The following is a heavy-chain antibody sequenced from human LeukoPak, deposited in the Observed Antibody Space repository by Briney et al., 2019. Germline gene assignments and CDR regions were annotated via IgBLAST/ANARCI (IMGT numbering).Heavy chain of an antibody. CDR1: AFTFSSYT. J-gene: IGHJ4*02. CDR3: AKDGYVSWAYQLSHFDY. CDR2: ISNSGCST. Sequence: GGSLRLSCAASAFTFSSYTMSWVRQAPGKGLEWVSAISNSGCSTYYADSVKGRFTISRDNSKNTVYLQMNSLRAEDTAVYYCAKDGYVSWAYQLSHFDYWGQGTLVTVSS. V-gene: IGHV3-23*01. D-gene: IGHD2-2*03.